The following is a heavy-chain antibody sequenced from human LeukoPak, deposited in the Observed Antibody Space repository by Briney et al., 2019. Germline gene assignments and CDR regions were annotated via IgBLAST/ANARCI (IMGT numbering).Heavy chain of an antibody. V-gene: IGHV4-59*01. J-gene: IGHJ4*02. CDR3: ARECPGGHDY. Sequence: SETLSLTCTVSGGSISSYYWSWIRQPPGKGLEWIGYIYYSGSTNYNPSLKSRVTISVDTSKNQFSLKLSSVTAADTAVYYCARECPGGHDYWGQGTLVTVSS. CDR1: GGSISSYY. D-gene: IGHD3-10*01. CDR2: IYYSGST.